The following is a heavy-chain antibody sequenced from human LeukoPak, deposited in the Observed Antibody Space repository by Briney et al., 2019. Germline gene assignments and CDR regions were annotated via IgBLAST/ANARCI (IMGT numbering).Heavy chain of an antibody. CDR1: GYMFNSYW. V-gene: IGHV5-51*01. D-gene: IGHD6-13*01. Sequence: GESLKISFKGSGYMFNSYWIGWVRPMPGKGREWMGVIYPGDFDTRYSPSFQGQVTISADKSISTAYLQWSSLKASDTATYYCARHGRISWSHDAFDIWGQGTMVTVSS. CDR3: ARHGRISWSHDAFDI. J-gene: IGHJ3*02. CDR2: IYPGDFDT.